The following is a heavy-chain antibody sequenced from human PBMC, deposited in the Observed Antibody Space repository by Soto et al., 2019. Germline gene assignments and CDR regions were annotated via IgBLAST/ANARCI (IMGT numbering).Heavy chain of an antibody. CDR2: IIPILGIA. CDR3: ARGGIAGIDAFDI. D-gene: IGHD6-13*01. CDR1: GGTFSSYT. V-gene: IGHV1-69*02. J-gene: IGHJ3*02. Sequence: QVQLVQSGAEVKKPGPSVKVSCKASGGTFSSYTISWVRQAPGQGLEWMGRIIPILGIANYAQKFQGRVTITANKSTSTAYMELSSLRSEDTAVYYCARGGIAGIDAFDIWGQGTMVTVSS.